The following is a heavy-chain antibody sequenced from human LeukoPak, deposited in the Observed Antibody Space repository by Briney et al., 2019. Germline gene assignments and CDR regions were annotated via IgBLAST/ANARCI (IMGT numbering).Heavy chain of an antibody. Sequence: PGRSLRLSCAASGFTFSSYTMHWVRQAPGKGLAWVAVISYDGSNKYYADSVKGRFTISRDNSKNTLYLQMNSLRAEDTAVYYCARDPSPSTGYSSSWYFGYWGQGTLVTVSS. CDR2: ISYDGSNK. CDR1: GFTFSSYT. D-gene: IGHD6-13*01. CDR3: ARDPSPSTGYSSSWYFGY. J-gene: IGHJ4*02. V-gene: IGHV3-30*01.